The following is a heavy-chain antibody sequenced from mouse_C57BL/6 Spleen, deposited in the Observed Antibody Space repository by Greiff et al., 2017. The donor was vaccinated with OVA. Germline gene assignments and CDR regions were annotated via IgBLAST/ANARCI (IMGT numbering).Heavy chain of an antibody. CDR3: AKNKVTIDYAMDY. V-gene: IGHV2-5*01. D-gene: IGHD2-12*01. CDR2: IWRGGST. J-gene: IGHJ4*01. Sequence: QVQLQQSGPGLVQPSQSLSITCTVSGFSLTSYGVHWVRQSPGTGLEWLGVIWRGGSTDYNAAFMSRLSITKDNSKSQVFFKMNSLQADDTAIYYCAKNKVTIDYAMDYWGQGTSVTVSS. CDR1: GFSLTSYG.